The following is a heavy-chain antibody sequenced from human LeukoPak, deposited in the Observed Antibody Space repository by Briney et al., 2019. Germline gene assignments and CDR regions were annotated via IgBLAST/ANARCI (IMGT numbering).Heavy chain of an antibody. CDR1: GGSINNYY. Sequence: SETLSLTCTVSGGSINNYYWSWIRQPAGKGLEWIGRIYTRGSTNYNPSLKSRVTMSVDTSKDQFSLKLRSVPAADTAVYYCARGRYCSADICSGGDAFDIWGQGTMVSVSS. D-gene: IGHD2-15*01. J-gene: IGHJ3*02. V-gene: IGHV4-4*07. CDR3: ARGRYCSADICSGGDAFDI. CDR2: IYTRGST.